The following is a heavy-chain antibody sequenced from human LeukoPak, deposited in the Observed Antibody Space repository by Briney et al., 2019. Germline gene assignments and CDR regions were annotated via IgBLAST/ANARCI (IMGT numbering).Heavy chain of an antibody. V-gene: IGHV4-59*12. CDR3: ARDLLLWFGELSRWFDP. Sequence: SETLSLTCTVSGGSISGYYLNWIRQPPGKGLEWIGYIYYSGSINYNPSLKSRVTISVDTSKNQFSLKLSSVTAADTAVYYCARDLLLWFGELSRWFDPWGQGTLVTVSS. CDR2: IYYSGSI. CDR1: GGSISGYY. D-gene: IGHD3-10*01. J-gene: IGHJ5*02.